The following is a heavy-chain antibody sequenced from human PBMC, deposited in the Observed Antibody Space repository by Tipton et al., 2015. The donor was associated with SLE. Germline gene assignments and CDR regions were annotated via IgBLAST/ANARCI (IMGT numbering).Heavy chain of an antibody. CDR3: AKDVGYSYGSDFDY. CDR1: GFTFSKNA. V-gene: IGHV3-23*01. CDR2: ISGSGGST. Sequence: SLRLSCAASGFTFSKNAMNWVRQDPGKGLEWVSGISGSGGSTHYADSVKGRFTISRDNSKNTLYLQMNSLRAEDTAVYYCAKDVGYSYGSDFDYWGRGTLVTVSS. J-gene: IGHJ4*02. D-gene: IGHD5-18*01.